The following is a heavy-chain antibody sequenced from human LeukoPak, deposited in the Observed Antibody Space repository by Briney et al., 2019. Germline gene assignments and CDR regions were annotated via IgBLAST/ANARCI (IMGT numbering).Heavy chain of an antibody. Sequence: PWETLSLTCAVYGGSFSGYFWSWIRRPPGKGLEWIGEIDHSGSTNYNPSLRSRVTISVDTSKNQFSLKLSSVTAADTAVYYCARGTLSLYCSSTSCYTSNWFDPWGQGALVTVSS. J-gene: IGHJ5*02. D-gene: IGHD2-2*02. V-gene: IGHV4-34*01. CDR2: IDHSGST. CDR1: GGSFSGYF. CDR3: ARGTLSLYCSSTSCYTSNWFDP.